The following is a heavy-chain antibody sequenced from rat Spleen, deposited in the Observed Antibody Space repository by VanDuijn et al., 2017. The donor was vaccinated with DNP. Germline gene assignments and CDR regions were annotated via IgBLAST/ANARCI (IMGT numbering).Heavy chain of an antibody. CDR3: SRRHYNSYIRFDH. V-gene: IGHV5-29*01. J-gene: IGHJ2*01. Sequence: EVKLVESGGGLVQPGRSLKLSCAASGFNFNDYWMGWVRQAPGKGLEWVATISYDGSSTYYRDSVKGRFTISRDNAKSTLYLQMDSLRSEDTATYYCSRRHYNSYIRFDHWGQGVMVTVSS. D-gene: IGHD1-2*01. CDR1: GFNFNDYW. CDR2: ISYDGSST.